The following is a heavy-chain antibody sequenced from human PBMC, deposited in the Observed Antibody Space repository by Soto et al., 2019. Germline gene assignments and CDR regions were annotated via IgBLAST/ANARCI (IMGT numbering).Heavy chain of an antibody. D-gene: IGHD4-17*01. J-gene: IGHJ4*02. CDR3: ARAPTTVVTPYYFDY. CDR2: IYHSGST. V-gene: IGHV4-30-2*01. CDR1: GVSISSGGYS. Sequence: SETLSLTCAVSGVSISSGGYSWSWIRQPPGKGLEWIGYIYHSGSTYYNPSLKSRVTISVDRSKNQFSLKLSSVTAADTAVYYCARAPTTVVTPYYFDYWGQGTLVTVSS.